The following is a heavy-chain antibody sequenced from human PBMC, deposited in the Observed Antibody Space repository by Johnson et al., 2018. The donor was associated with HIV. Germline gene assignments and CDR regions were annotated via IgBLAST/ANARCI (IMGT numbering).Heavy chain of an antibody. J-gene: IGHJ3*02. CDR3: AREFVGYNGFDI. D-gene: IGHD5-24*01. CDR2: ISYDGSNK. CDR1: GFTLSSYA. V-gene: IGHV3-30-3*01. Sequence: QMQLVESGGGVVQPGRSLRLSCAASGFTLSSYAMHWVRQAPGKGLEWAAVISYDGSNKYYADSVKGRFTISRDNSKNTLYLQMNSLRSEDTAVYYCAREFVGYNGFDIWGQGTMVTVSS.